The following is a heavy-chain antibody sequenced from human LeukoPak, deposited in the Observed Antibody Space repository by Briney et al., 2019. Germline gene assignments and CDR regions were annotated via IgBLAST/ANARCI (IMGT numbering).Heavy chain of an antibody. CDR1: GGTFSSYA. Sequence: SVKVSCKASGGTFSSYAISWVRQAPGQGLEWMGGIIPIFGTANYAQKFQGRLTMATDTSTSTAYMELRSLRSDDTAVYYCASVPDYGDSPGHFDLWGRGTLVTVS. CDR2: IIPIFGTA. D-gene: IGHD4-17*01. J-gene: IGHJ2*01. V-gene: IGHV1-69*05. CDR3: ASVPDYGDSPGHFDL.